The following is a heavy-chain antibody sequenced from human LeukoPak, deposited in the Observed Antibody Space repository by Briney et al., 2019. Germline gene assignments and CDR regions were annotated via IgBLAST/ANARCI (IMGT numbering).Heavy chain of an antibody. V-gene: IGHV4-34*01. CDR2: INHSGST. D-gene: IGHD5-18*01. CDR1: GGSFSGYY. J-gene: IGHJ4*02. CDR3: ARVGSYGPERDFFDY. Sequence: SEILSLTCAVYGGSFSGYYWSWIRQPPGKGLEWIGEINHSGSTNYNPSLKSRVTISVDTSKNQFSLKLSSVTAADTAVYYCARVGSYGPERDFFDYWGQGTLVTVSS.